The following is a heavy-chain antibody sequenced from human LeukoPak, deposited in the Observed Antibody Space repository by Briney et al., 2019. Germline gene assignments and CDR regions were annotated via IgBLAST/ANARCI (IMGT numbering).Heavy chain of an antibody. CDR1: GFTFNNYA. CDR3: AKDAGYYYDSSGYYLDY. J-gene: IGHJ4*02. Sequence: PGGSLRLSCAASGFTFNNYAMNWVRQAPGKGLEWVSVISGSGGTTYYADSVKGRFTISRDSSKNTLYLQMNSLRAEDTAVYYCAKDAGYYYDSSGYYLDYWGQGTLVTVSS. CDR2: ISGSGGTT. V-gene: IGHV3-23*01. D-gene: IGHD3-22*01.